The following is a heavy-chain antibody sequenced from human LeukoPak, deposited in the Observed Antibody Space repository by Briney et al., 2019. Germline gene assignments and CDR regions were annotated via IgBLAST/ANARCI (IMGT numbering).Heavy chain of an antibody. V-gene: IGHV3-20*04. Sequence: GGSLRLSCAASGFTFDDYGMSWVRQGPGKGLEWVSGINWNGGRTGYADSVKVRFTISRDNAKNSLYLQMNSLRAEDTAVYYCAELGITMIGGVWGKGTTVTISS. D-gene: IGHD3-10*02. CDR2: INWNGGRT. J-gene: IGHJ6*04. CDR1: GFTFDDYG. CDR3: AELGITMIGGV.